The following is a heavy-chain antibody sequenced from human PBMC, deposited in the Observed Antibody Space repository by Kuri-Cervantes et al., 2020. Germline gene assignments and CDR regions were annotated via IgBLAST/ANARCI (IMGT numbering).Heavy chain of an antibody. J-gene: IGHJ4*02. D-gene: IGHD3-10*01. V-gene: IGHV4-39*01. CDR3: AALRRTSGQLNY. CDR1: GGSISSSSYY. Sequence: SETLSLTCTVSGGSISSSSYYWGWIRQPPGKGLEWIGSIYYSGSTYYNPSLKSRVTISVDTSKNQFSLKLGSVTAADTAVYYCAALRRTSGQLNYWGQGTLVTVSS. CDR2: IYYSGST.